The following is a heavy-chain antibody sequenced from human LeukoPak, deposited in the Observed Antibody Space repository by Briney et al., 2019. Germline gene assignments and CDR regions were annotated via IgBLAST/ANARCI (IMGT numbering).Heavy chain of an antibody. CDR1: GYSFTSYW. J-gene: IGHJ4*02. V-gene: IGHV5-51*01. CDR2: IYPGDSDT. D-gene: IGHD3-16*01. CDR3: ARHKEENGGGGEY. Sequence: GESLKISCKGSGYSFTSYWIGWVRPMPGKGLEWMGIIYPGDSDTSYSPSFQGQVTISADKSISTAYLQRSSLKASDTGMYYCARHKEENGGGGEYWGQGTLVTVSS.